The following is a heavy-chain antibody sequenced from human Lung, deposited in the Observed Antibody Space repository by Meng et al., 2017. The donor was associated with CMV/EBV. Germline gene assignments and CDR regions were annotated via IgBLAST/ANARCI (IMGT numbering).Heavy chain of an antibody. D-gene: IGHD4-17*01. V-gene: IGHV3-7*01. J-gene: IGHJ4*02. CDR1: GFTFSDYW. Sequence: GSLRLSXAASGFTFSDYWMSWVRQTPGKGLEWVANIQKDGGEKYYVDSVKGRFTISRDNAKNSVYLQINNLRADDTAVYYCARDPDYADVLDHWGQGTLVTVSS. CDR3: ARDPDYADVLDH. CDR2: IQKDGGEK.